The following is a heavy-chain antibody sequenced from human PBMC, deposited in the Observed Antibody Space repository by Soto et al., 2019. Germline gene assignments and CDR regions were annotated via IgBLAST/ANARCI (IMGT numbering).Heavy chain of an antibody. CDR3: AKGANFGVIISHFDY. V-gene: IGHV3-23*01. CDR1: GFTFSIYG. Sequence: EVQLLESGGGLAQPGGSLRLSCAASGFTFSIYGMSWVRQAPGKGLEWVAAIDGSGDTTYADSVKGRFTTSRDNSKSTLHLKINGLTAEDTALYYCAKGANFGVIISHFDYWGQGTLVTVSS. J-gene: IGHJ4*02. D-gene: IGHD3-3*01. CDR2: IDGSGDTT.